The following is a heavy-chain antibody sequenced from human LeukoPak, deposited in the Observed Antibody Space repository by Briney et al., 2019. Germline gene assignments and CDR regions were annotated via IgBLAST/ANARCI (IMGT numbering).Heavy chain of an antibody. V-gene: IGHV1-46*01. CDR3: SRGGTSHCYN. J-gene: IGHJ4*02. Sequence: GASVKVSCKASGYTFTSYYMHWVRQAPGQGLEWMGRINPSGGSTSYAQKFQGRVTMTRDTSTSTAYMERSVLSSDDTAWYYGSRGGTSHCYNWGQGTLVTVSS. CDR2: INPSGGST. CDR1: GYTFTSYY. D-gene: IGHD2-2*01.